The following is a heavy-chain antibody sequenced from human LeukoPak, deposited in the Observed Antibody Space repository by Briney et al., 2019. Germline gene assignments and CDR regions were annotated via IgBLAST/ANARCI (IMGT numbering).Heavy chain of an antibody. V-gene: IGHV3-48*02. CDR2: ISTGSSTT. J-gene: IGHJ4*02. CDR1: GFTFGDYA. CDR3: ARVAAGYSVNYFDY. Sequence: GGSLRLSCTASGFTFGDYAMSWIRQAPGKGLEWVSYISTGSSTTYYADSVKGRFTISRDNVENSLYLQMNSLRDEDTAVYYCARVAAGYSVNYFDYWGQGTLVTVSS. D-gene: IGHD4-23*01.